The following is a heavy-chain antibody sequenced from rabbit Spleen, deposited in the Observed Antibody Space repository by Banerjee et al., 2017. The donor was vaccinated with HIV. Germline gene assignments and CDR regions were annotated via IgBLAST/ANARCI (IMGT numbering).Heavy chain of an antibody. CDR3: AREDVGGSYTL. D-gene: IGHD1-1*01. J-gene: IGHJ3*01. CDR2: IYNGDGST. Sequence: QEQLEESGGDLVKPGASLTLTCTASGFSFSGSYYMCWVRQAPGKGLEWIACIYNGDGSTYYVSWVNGRFTISKTSSTTVTLQMTSLTVADTATYFCAREDVGGSYTLWGQGTLVTVS. CDR1: GFSFSGSYY. V-gene: IGHV1S45*01.